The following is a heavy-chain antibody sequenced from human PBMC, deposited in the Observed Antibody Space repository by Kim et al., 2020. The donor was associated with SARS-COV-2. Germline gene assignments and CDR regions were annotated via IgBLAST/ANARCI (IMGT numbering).Heavy chain of an antibody. CDR2: IYYSGST. CDR3: ARAPSITIFGVVAFLDV. CDR1: GGTISSYY. D-gene: IGHD3-3*01. V-gene: IGHV4-59*01. J-gene: IGHJ6*02. Sequence: SETLSLTCTVSGGTISSYYWSWIRQPPGKGLEWIGYIYYSGSTNYKPSLKSRVTISVDTSKNQFSLQLSTVTAADTAVYYCARAPSITIFGVVAFLDVWGQGTTVTVSS.